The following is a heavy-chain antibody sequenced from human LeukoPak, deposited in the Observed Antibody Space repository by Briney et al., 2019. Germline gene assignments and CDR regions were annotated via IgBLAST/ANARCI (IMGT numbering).Heavy chain of an antibody. V-gene: IGHV1-18*01. CDR3: ARLVTEYYDILTGYSVNPDY. J-gene: IGHJ4*02. Sequence: GASVKVSCKASGYTFTSYGISWVRQAPGQGLEWMGWISAYNGNTNYAQKLQGRVTMTTDTSTSTAYMELRSLRSDDTAVYYCARLVTEYYDILTGYSVNPDYWGQGTLVTVSS. D-gene: IGHD3-9*01. CDR1: GYTFTSYG. CDR2: ISAYNGNT.